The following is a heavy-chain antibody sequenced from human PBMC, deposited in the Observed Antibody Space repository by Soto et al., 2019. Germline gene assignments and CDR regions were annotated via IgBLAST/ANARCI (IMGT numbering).Heavy chain of an antibody. Sequence: QLQLQESGSGLVKPSQTLSLTCAVSGGYLRSGGYSWSWIRQPPGKGLEWIGYIYHSGSTYYNPSLKSRVTRSGDRPKNQVSRKLSSVTAADTAVYYCARGHPYGGNSEGGRGGDYWGQGTLVTVSS. CDR1: GGYLRSGGYS. D-gene: IGHD4-17*01. V-gene: IGHV4-30-2*01. J-gene: IGHJ4*02. CDR2: IYHSGST. CDR3: ARGHPYGGNSEGGRGGDY.